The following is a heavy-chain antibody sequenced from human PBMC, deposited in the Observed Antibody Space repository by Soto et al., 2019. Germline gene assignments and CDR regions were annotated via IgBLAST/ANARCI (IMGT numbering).Heavy chain of an antibody. CDR3: VRFWPPPYSAALSGYRDAFDY. CDR1: GFTFSSYS. CDR2: ISSSSSTI. Sequence: PGGALRLSCAASGFTFSSYSMNWVLQAPGKGLEWVSYISSSSSTIYYADSVKGRFTISRDNAKNSLYLQMNSLRAEDTAVYYCVRFWPPPYSAALSGYRDAFDYWGQGTLVSVSS. D-gene: IGHD3-9*01. V-gene: IGHV3-48*01. J-gene: IGHJ4*02.